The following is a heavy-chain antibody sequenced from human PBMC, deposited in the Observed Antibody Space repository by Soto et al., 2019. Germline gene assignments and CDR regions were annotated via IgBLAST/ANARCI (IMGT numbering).Heavy chain of an antibody. V-gene: IGHV4-31*03. Sequence: QVQLQESGPGLVKPSQTLSLTCTVSGGSISSGGYYWSWIRQHPGKGLEWIGYIYYSGSTYYNPSLKSRVTISVDTSKNQFSLKLRSVTAADTAVYYCARGLQVRGANDAFDIWGQGTMVTVSS. J-gene: IGHJ3*02. CDR1: GGSISSGGYY. CDR2: IYYSGST. CDR3: ARGLQVRGANDAFDI. D-gene: IGHD3-10*01.